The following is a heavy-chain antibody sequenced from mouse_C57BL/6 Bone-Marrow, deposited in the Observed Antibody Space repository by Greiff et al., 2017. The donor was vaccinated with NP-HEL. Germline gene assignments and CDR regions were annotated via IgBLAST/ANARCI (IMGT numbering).Heavy chain of an antibody. D-gene: IGHD1-1*01. CDR1: GYTFTSYW. J-gene: IGHJ3*01. Sequence: VQLQQPGAELVKPGASVKLSCKASGYTFTSYWMHWVKQRPGQGLEWIGMIHPNSGSTNYNEQFKSTATLTVDKSSSTAYMQLSSLTSEDSAVYYCASPTVVAKGFAYWGQGTLVTVSA. CDR2: IHPNSGST. V-gene: IGHV1-64*01. CDR3: ASPTVVAKGFAY.